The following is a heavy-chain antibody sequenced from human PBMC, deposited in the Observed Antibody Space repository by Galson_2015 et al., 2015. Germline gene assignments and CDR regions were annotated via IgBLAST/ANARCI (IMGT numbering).Heavy chain of an antibody. CDR1: GFTFSSYA. Sequence: SLRLSCAASGFTFSSYAMSWVRQAPGKGLEWVSAISASGSSTSYADSVKGRFTISRDNSKNTLYVQMNSLRVEDTAVYYCAKDFRSGYYSPTDSWGQGTLVTVSS. CDR3: AKDFRSGYYSPTDS. CDR2: ISASGSST. D-gene: IGHD3-22*01. V-gene: IGHV3-23*01. J-gene: IGHJ4*02.